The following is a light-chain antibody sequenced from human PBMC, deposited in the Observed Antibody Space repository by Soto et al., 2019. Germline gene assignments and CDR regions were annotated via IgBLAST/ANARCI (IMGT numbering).Light chain of an antibody. Sequence: QSVLTQPASVSGSPGQSITISCTGTSSDVGRYHYVSWYQHHPGKAPKLVIYEVTNRPPGVSNRFAGSKSGDTASLTISGLQAEDEADYYCSSYATSNTRYVFGTGTQVTVL. J-gene: IGLJ1*01. CDR2: EVT. V-gene: IGLV2-14*01. CDR1: SSDVGRYHY. CDR3: SSYATSNTRYV.